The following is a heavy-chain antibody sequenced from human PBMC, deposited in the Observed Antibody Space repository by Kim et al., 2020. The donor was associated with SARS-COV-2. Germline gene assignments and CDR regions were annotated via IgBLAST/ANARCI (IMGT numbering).Heavy chain of an antibody. V-gene: IGHV1-69*04. Sequence: YDKNVPGSVAITADKSTNIVYLELSSLRSDDTAVYYCARDGANWYFDLWGRGTLVTVSS. CDR3: ARDGANWYFDL. J-gene: IGHJ2*01. D-gene: IGHD3-16*01.